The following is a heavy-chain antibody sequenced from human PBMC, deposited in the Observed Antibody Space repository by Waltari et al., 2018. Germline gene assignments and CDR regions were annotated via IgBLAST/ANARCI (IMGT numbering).Heavy chain of an antibody. D-gene: IGHD2-8*01. CDR2: IYHSGST. V-gene: IGHV4-38-2*02. CDR3: ARGKYCTNGVCFPDY. J-gene: IGHJ4*02. CDR1: GYSISSGYY. Sequence: QVQLQVSGPGLVKPSETLSLTCTVSGYSISSGYYWGWIRQPPGKGLEWIGSIYHSGSTSYTPSLKSRVTISVDTSKNQFSLKLSSVTAADTAVYYCARGKYCTNGVCFPDYWGQGTLVTVSS.